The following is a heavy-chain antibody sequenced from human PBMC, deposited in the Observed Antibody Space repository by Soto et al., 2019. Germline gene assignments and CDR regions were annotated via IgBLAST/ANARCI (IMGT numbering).Heavy chain of an antibody. CDR3: ARDPGYSGSYWFDY. CDR2: ISSSSSTI. D-gene: IGHD1-26*01. J-gene: IGHJ4*02. V-gene: IGHV3-48*02. CDR1: GFTFSSYS. Sequence: EVQLVESGGGLVQPGGSLRLSCAASGFTFSSYSMNWVRQAPGKGLEWVSYISSSSSTIYYADSVKGRFTIPRDNAKNSLYLQMNSLRDEDTAVYYCARDPGYSGSYWFDYWGQGTLVTVSS.